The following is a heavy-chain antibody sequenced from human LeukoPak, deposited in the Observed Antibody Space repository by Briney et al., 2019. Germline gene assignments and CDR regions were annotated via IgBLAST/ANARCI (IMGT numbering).Heavy chain of an antibody. Sequence: GESLKISCKGSGYSFTSYWIGWVRQMPGKGLEWMGIIYPGDSDTRYSPSFQGQVTISADKSISTAYLQWSSLKASDTAMYHCARPLGSGPREYYFDYWGQGTLVTVSS. J-gene: IGHJ4*02. D-gene: IGHD1-26*01. V-gene: IGHV5-51*01. CDR1: GYSFTSYW. CDR3: ARPLGSGPREYYFDY. CDR2: IYPGDSDT.